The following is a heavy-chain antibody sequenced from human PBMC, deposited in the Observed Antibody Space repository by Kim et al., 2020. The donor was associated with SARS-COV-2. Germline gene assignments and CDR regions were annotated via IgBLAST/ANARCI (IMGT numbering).Heavy chain of an antibody. J-gene: IGHJ3*02. Sequence: GGSLRLSCTASGFTFGDYAMSWVRQAPGKGLEWVGFIRSKAYGGTTEYAASVKVRFTISRDDSKSIAYLQMNSLKTEDTAVYYCTRTAPYYDFWSGYEAGAFEIRGHGTMVTVSS. D-gene: IGHD3-3*01. CDR3: TRTAPYYDFWSGYEAGAFEI. CDR2: IRSKAYGGTT. V-gene: IGHV3-49*04. CDR1: GFTFGDYA.